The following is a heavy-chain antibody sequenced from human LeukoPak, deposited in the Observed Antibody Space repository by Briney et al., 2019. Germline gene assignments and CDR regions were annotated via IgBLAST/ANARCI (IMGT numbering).Heavy chain of an antibody. CDR2: ITPILGTA. Sequence: SVKVSCKASGGTFSTYAISWVRQAPGQGLEWMGGITPILGTANYAQKFQGRVTITADKSTSTAYMELSSLRSEDTAVYYCARARVVGVVAGAARNLFSSSYFDYWGQGTLVTVSS. V-gene: IGHV1-69*10. D-gene: IGHD3-3*01. J-gene: IGHJ4*02. CDR3: ARARVVGVVAGAARNLFSSSYFDY. CDR1: GGTFSTYA.